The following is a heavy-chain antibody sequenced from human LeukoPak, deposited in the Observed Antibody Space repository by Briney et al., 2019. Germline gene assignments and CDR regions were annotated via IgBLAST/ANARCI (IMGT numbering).Heavy chain of an antibody. D-gene: IGHD6-25*01. CDR3: ARLEGGYWFDY. V-gene: IGHV4-38-2*01. J-gene: IGHJ4*02. CDR2: AYHGGKT. Sequence: PSETLSLTCAVSGYSITGGYYWGWIRQPPGKGLGWIGSAYHGGKTYYNPSLKSRVSILIDTSKDQFSLRLTSLTATDTAVYYCARLEGGYWFDYWGRGTLVTVSS. CDR1: GYSITGGYY.